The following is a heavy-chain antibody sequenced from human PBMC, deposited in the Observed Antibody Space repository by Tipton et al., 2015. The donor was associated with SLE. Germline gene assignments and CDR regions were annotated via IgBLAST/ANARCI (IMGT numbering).Heavy chain of an antibody. CDR2: ISSSSSTI. CDR3: ASLVVVPAATGDY. V-gene: IGHV3-48*01. Sequence: SLRLSCAASGFTFSSYSMNWVRQAPGKGLEWVSYISSSSSTIYYADSVEGRFTISTDNAKNSLYLQMNSLRAEDTAVYYCASLVVVPAATGDYWGQGTLVTVSS. J-gene: IGHJ4*02. D-gene: IGHD2-2*01. CDR1: GFTFSSYS.